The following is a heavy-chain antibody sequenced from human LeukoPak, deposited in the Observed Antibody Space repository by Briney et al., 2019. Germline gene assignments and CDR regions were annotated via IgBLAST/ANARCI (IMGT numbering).Heavy chain of an antibody. CDR1: GRTFSSYA. CDR3: AEIAAAGTYFDY. CDR2: IIPILGIA. J-gene: IGHJ4*02. Sequence: SVKVSCKASGRTFSSYAISWVRQAPGQGLEWMGRIIPILGIANYAQKFQGRVTITADKSTSTAYMELSSLRSEDTAVYYCAEIAAAGTYFDYWGQGTLVTVSS. D-gene: IGHD6-13*01. V-gene: IGHV1-69*04.